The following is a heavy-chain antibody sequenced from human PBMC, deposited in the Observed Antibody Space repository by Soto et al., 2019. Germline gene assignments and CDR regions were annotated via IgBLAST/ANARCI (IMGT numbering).Heavy chain of an antibody. Sequence: SETLSLTCTVSGGSISSGGYYWNWIRHHPGKGREWMGYSYNSGSTYYNPYLKSRVFISADTSKNLLSLKLSSVTAADTAVYSCASQRAPYYFDYWGRGALVTVSS. CDR1: GGSISSGGYY. V-gene: IGHV4-31*03. CDR3: ASQRAPYYFDY. J-gene: IGHJ4*02. CDR2: SYNSGST.